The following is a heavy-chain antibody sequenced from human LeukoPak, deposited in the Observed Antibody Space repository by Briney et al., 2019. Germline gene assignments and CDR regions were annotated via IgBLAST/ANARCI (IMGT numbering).Heavy chain of an antibody. V-gene: IGHV3-11*06. CDR1: GFTFSDYY. CDR2: ISSSSSYT. Sequence: PGGSLRLSCAASGFTFSDYYMNWIRQAPGKGLEWVSYISSSSSYTNYADSVKGRFTISRDNAKNSLYLQMNSLRAEDTAVYYCAKAPHSELLLIDFWGQGTLVTVSS. J-gene: IGHJ4*02. CDR3: AKAPHSELLLIDF. D-gene: IGHD1-7*01.